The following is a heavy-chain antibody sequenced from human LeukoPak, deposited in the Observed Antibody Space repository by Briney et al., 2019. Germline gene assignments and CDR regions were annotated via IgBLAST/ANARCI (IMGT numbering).Heavy chain of an antibody. Sequence: PGGSLRLSCAASGFTFSNAWMSWVRQAPGKGLEWVGRIKSKTDGGTTDYAAPVKGRFTISRDDSKNTLYLQMSSLKTEDTAVYYCTTDPGIYCSSTSCYPWGQGTLVTVSS. J-gene: IGHJ5*02. CDR1: GFTFSNAW. D-gene: IGHD2-2*01. CDR3: TTDPGIYCSSTSCYP. V-gene: IGHV3-15*01. CDR2: IKSKTDGGTT.